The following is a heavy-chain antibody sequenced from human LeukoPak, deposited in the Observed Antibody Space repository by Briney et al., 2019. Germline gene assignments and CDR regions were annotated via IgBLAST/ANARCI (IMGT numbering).Heavy chain of an antibody. CDR1: GGSFSGYY. V-gene: IGHV4-34*01. J-gene: IGHJ4*02. D-gene: IGHD6-13*01. Sequence: SETLSLTCAVYGGSFSGYYWSWIRQPPGKGLEWIGEINHSGSTNYNPSLKSRVTISVDTSKNQFSLKLSSVTAADTAVYYCAGRVGQQLAPFDYWGQGTLVTVSS. CDR3: AGRVGQQLAPFDY. CDR2: INHSGST.